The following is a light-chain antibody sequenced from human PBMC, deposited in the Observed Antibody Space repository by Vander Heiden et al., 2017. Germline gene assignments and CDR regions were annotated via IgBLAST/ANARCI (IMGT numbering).Light chain of an antibody. CDR3: QQYNNWPPLT. J-gene: IGKJ4*01. CDR2: GAS. CDR1: QSVSSN. V-gene: IGKV3-15*01. Sequence: EIFITPSPATLSVSPGERATVSCRASQSVSSNLAWYQQKPGQAPRLLIYGASTRATGIPARFSGSGSGTEFTLTISSLQSEDFALYYCQQYNNWPPLTFGGGTKVEIK.